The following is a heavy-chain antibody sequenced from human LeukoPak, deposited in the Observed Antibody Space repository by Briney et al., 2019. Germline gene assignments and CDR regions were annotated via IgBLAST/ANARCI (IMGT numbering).Heavy chain of an antibody. Sequence: GASVKVSCKASGGTFSSYAISWVRQAPGQGLEWMGGIIPIFGTANYAQKFQGRVTITTDESTSTAYMELSSLRSEDTAVYYCAREAPTGYCSSTSCSPFDYWGQGTLVTVSS. V-gene: IGHV1-69*05. CDR1: GGTFSSYA. J-gene: IGHJ4*02. D-gene: IGHD2-2*01. CDR2: IIPIFGTA. CDR3: AREAPTGYCSSTSCSPFDY.